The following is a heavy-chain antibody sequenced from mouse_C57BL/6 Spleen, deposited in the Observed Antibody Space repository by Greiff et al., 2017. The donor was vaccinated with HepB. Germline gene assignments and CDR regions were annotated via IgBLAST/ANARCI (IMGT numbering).Heavy chain of an antibody. J-gene: IGHJ1*03. V-gene: IGHV1-20*01. CDR1: GYSFTGYF. CDR3: ARREGYFDV. Sequence: EVQLQESGPELVKPGDSVKISCKASGYSFTGYFMNWVMQSHGKSLEWIGRINPYNGDTFYNQKFKGKATSTVDKSSSTAHMELRSLTSEDSAVYYCARREGYFDVWGTGTTVTVSS. CDR2: INPYNGDT.